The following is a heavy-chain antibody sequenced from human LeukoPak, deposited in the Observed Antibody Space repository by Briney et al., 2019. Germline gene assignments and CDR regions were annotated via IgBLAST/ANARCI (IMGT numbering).Heavy chain of an antibody. CDR2: ISSSSYI. Sequence: GGSLRLSCAASGFTFSSYSMNWVRQAPGKGLEWVSSISSSSYIYYADSVKGRFTISRDNAKNSLYLQMNSLRAEDTAVYYCARDAQWDNDAFDIWGQGTVVTVSS. D-gene: IGHD1-26*01. CDR3: ARDAQWDNDAFDI. V-gene: IGHV3-21*01. J-gene: IGHJ3*02. CDR1: GFTFSSYS.